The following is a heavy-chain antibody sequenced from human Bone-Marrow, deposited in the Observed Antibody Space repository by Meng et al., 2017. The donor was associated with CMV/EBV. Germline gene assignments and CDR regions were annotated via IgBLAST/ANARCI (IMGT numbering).Heavy chain of an antibody. CDR1: GFTVSSNY. V-gene: IGHV3-66*02. CDR3: ARTRFL. CDR2: IYSGGST. J-gene: IGHJ4*02. Sequence: GESLKFSCAASGFTVSSNYMSWVRQAPGKGLEWVSVIYSGGSTYYADSVKGRFTISRDNSKNTPYLQMNSLRAEDTAVYYCARTRFLWGQGTLVTVSS. D-gene: IGHD2-21*01.